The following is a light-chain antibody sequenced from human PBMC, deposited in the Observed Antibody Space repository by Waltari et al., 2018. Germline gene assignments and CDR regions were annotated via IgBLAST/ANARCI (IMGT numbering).Light chain of an antibody. Sequence: SYELTQPPSVSVSPGQTSRITCSGHELPRKYAYWFQQKSGQAPRLVIYEDTKRPSGIPERFSGSSSGKVANWTSTGAQVDDEADYDCYSSDSTGLRVFGGGTTVVVL. J-gene: IGLJ1*01. V-gene: IGLV3-10*01. CDR2: EDT. CDR1: ELPRKY. CDR3: YSSDSTGLRV.